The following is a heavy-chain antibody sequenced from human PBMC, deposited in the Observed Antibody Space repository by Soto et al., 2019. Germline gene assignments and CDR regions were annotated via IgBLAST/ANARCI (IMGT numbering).Heavy chain of an antibody. J-gene: IGHJ5*02. CDR1: GGSISSSSYY. CDR3: ARGGVAVAGICWFDP. V-gene: IGHV4-39*01. Sequence: SETLSLTCTVSGGSISSSSYYWGWIRQPPGKGLEWIGSIYYSGSTYYNPSLKSRVTISVDTSKNQFSLKLSSVTAADTAVYYCARGGVAVAGICWFDPWGQGTLVTVSS. CDR2: IYYSGST. D-gene: IGHD6-19*01.